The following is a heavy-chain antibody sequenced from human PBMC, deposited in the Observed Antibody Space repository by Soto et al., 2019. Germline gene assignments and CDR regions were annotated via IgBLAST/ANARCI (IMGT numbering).Heavy chain of an antibody. CDR3: ARDSGYDCYYGMDV. J-gene: IGHJ6*02. CDR1: GYTFTGYY. D-gene: IGHD5-12*01. V-gene: IGHV1-2*02. Sequence: ASVKVSCKASGYTFTGYYMHWVRQAPGQGLEWMGWINPNSGGTNYAQKFQGRVTMTRDTSISTAYMELSRLRSDDTAVYYCARDSGYDCYYGMDVWGQGTTVTVS. CDR2: INPNSGGT.